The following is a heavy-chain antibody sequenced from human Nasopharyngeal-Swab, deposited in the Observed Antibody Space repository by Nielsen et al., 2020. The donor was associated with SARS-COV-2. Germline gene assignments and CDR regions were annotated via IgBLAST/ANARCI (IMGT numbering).Heavy chain of an antibody. D-gene: IGHD3-3*01. V-gene: IGHV1-69*06. CDR3: ASGYDFWSGYSQ. CDR1: GGSFSSYA. J-gene: IGHJ4*02. CDR2: IVPLLGTT. Sequence: SVKVPCKASGGSFSSYALSWVRQAPAQGLEWLGGIVPLLGTTKYGQKFQGRVTSTADKATTTAYMELNSLISGDTAVYFCASGYDFWSGYSQWGQGTLVTVSS.